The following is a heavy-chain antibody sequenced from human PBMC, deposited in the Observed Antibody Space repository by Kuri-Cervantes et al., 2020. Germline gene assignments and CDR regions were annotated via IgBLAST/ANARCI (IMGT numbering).Heavy chain of an antibody. D-gene: IGHD5-18*01. CDR3: VRHIATANSDFDV. Sequence: GRSLRFSCAAAGFTFGDYAMSWIRQAPGQGLEWVAFIRYDGSNKYYVDSVKGRFTMSRDNAQSSLYLQMSSLRVEDTALYYCVRHIATANSDFDVWGQGTMVTVSS. CDR1: GFTFGDYA. V-gene: IGHV3-33*01. J-gene: IGHJ3*01. CDR2: IRYDGSNK.